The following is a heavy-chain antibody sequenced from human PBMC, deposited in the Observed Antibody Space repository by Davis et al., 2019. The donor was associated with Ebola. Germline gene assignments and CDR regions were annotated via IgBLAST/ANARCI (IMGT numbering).Heavy chain of an antibody. D-gene: IGHD3-10*01. J-gene: IGHJ4*02. CDR2: INPSDGYT. Sequence: AASVKVSCKASGYTFTSYYLHWVRQAPGQGLEWMGIINPSDGYTSYAQKFQGRVIMTRDTSTSTVYMELSSLGSEDTAVFFCARGGDVTRWFGPIDYWGQGTLVTVSS. V-gene: IGHV1-46*01. CDR3: ARGGDVTRWFGPIDY. CDR1: GYTFTSYY.